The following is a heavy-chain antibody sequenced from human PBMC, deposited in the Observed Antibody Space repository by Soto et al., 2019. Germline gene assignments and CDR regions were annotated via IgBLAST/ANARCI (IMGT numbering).Heavy chain of an antibody. D-gene: IGHD3-9*01. J-gene: IGHJ4*02. CDR2: ISGSGGST. CDR3: AKDEYDILTGYDY. CDR1: GFTFSSYA. Sequence: GRSLRLSCAACGFTFSSYAMSWVRQAPGKGLEWVSAISGSGGSTYYADSVKGRFTISRDNSKNTLYLQMNSRRAENTAVYYCAKDEYDILTGYDYWGQGTLVTVSS. V-gene: IGHV3-23*01.